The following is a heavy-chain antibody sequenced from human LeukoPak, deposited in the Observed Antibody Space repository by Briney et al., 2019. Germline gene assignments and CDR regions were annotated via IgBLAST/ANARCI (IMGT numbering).Heavy chain of an antibody. Sequence: SETLSLTCAVYGGSFSGYYWSWIRQPPGKGLEWIGEINHSGSTNYNPSLKSRVTISVDTSKNQFSLKLSSVTAADTAVYYCARGKRTKYYYDSSGYSPPDYWGQGTLVTVSS. CDR2: INHSGST. CDR3: ARGKRTKYYYDSSGYSPPDY. V-gene: IGHV4-34*01. J-gene: IGHJ4*02. D-gene: IGHD3-22*01. CDR1: GGSFSGYY.